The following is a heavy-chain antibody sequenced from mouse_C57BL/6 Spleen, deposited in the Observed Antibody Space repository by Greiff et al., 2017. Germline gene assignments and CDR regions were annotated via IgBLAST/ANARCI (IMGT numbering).Heavy chain of an antibody. D-gene: IGHD2-13*01. Sequence: VQLQQSGPELVKPGASVKMSCKASGYTFTDYNMHWVKQSHGKSLEWIGYINPNNGGTSYNQKFKGKDTLTVNKSSSTAYMELRSLTSEDSAVYYCARRAGYGDYLFDYWGQGTTLTVSS. J-gene: IGHJ2*01. V-gene: IGHV1-22*01. CDR3: ARRAGYGDYLFDY. CDR2: INPNNGGT. CDR1: GYTFTDYN.